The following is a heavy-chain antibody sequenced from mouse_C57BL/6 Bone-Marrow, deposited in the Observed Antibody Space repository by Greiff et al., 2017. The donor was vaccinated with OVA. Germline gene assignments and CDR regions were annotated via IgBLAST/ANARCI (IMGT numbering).Heavy chain of an antibody. J-gene: IGHJ3*01. Sequence: EVKLVESGGDLVKPGGSLKLSCAASGFTFSSYGMSWVRQTPDKRLEWVATISSGGSYTYYPDSVKGRFTISRDNAKNTLYLQVSSLKSEDTAMYYCERRTWFAYWGQGTLVTVSA. CDR2: ISSGGSYT. CDR3: ERRTWFAY. V-gene: IGHV5-6*02. CDR1: GFTFSSYG.